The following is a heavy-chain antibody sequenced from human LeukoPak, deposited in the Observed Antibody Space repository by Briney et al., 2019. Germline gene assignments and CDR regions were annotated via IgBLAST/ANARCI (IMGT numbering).Heavy chain of an antibody. CDR3: ARARREYSYGYRPNEMGHYFDH. D-gene: IGHD5-18*01. V-gene: IGHV4-59*12. J-gene: IGHJ4*02. Sequence: SETLSLTCTVSGGSIGTYYWSWIRQPPGKGLEWIGSIYYSGNTYYNPSLKSRVTISVDTSKNQFSLKLSSVTAADTAVYYCARARREYSYGYRPNEMGHYFDHWGQGTLVTVSS. CDR1: GGSIGTYY. CDR2: IYYSGNT.